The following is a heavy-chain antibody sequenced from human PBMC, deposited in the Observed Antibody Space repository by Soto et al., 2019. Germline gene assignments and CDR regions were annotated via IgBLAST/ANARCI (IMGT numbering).Heavy chain of an antibody. CDR3: ARHLYPNANGNIFVEF. D-gene: IGHD3-9*01. V-gene: IGHV5-51*01. CDR1: GYGFSNYW. Sequence: GESLKISCEGSGYGFSNYWIGWVRQKSGKGLEWMGIIFPRDSDTKYNPSLQGQVSISADNSVATAYLHLSSLKPSDSAIYYCARHLYPNANGNIFVEFWGQGTPVTVSS. CDR2: IFPRDSDT. J-gene: IGHJ4*02.